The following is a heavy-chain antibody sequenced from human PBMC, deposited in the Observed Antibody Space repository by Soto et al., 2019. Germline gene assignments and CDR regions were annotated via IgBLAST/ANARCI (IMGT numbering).Heavy chain of an antibody. Sequence: SVKVSCKASGGTFSSYAISWVRQAPGQGLEWMGGIIPIFGTANYAQKFQGRVTITADKSTSTAYMELSSLRSEDTAVYYCARDGSSGYDSGYYYGMDVWGQGTTVTVSS. CDR3: ARDGSSGYDSGYYYGMDV. V-gene: IGHV1-69*06. CDR1: GGTFSSYA. CDR2: IIPIFGTA. J-gene: IGHJ6*02. D-gene: IGHD5-12*01.